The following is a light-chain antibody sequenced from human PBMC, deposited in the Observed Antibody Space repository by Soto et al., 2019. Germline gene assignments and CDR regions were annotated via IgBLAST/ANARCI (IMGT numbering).Light chain of an antibody. Sequence: IVMTQSPDSLAVSLGERATINCKSSQSLFYSSNNKDYLAWYQQKPGQPPRLLIYWASTRESGVPERFSGSGSGTDFTLTVSSLKAEDVAVYYCQQYFNTPWTFGQGTKVAIK. CDR3: QQYFNTPWT. CDR1: QSLFYSSNNKDY. V-gene: IGKV4-1*01. J-gene: IGKJ1*01. CDR2: WAS.